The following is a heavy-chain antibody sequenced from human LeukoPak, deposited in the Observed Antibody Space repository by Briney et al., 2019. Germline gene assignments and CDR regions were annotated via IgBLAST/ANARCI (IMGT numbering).Heavy chain of an antibody. Sequence: GGSLRLSCAASGFTFSSYAMSWVRQAPGKGLEWVSAISGSGGSTYYADSVKGRFTISRDNSKNTLYLQMNSLRAEDTAVYYCAKDQTIFGVVTYYFDYWGQGTLVTVSS. CDR3: AKDQTIFGVVTYYFDY. D-gene: IGHD3-3*01. J-gene: IGHJ4*02. V-gene: IGHV3-23*01. CDR1: GFTFSSYA. CDR2: ISGSGGST.